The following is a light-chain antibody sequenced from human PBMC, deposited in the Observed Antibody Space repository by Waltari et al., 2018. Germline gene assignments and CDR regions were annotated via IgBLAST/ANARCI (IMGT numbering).Light chain of an antibody. CDR1: QSVRTN. V-gene: IGKV3-15*01. J-gene: IGKJ4*01. Sequence: VLLTQSPASLSVSPGDTVILSCRASQSVRTNLVWYQQKAGQAPRTLIYGESTRACGVPSRFSGSGSETDFTLIISSLQSEDAAVYFCQQYYVWPPITFGGGTKLEI. CDR3: QQYYVWPPIT. CDR2: GES.